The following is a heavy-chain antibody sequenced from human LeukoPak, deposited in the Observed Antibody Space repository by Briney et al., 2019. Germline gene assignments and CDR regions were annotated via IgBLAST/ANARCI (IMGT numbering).Heavy chain of an antibody. D-gene: IGHD3-22*01. Sequence: GSLRLSCAASGFTFSSYGMHWVRQAPGKGLEWVAVISYDGSNKYYADSVKGRFTISRDNSKNTLYLQMNSLRAEDTAVYYCAKEGYYDSSGLYQGIDYWGQGTLVTVSS. V-gene: IGHV3-30*18. CDR3: AKEGYYDSSGLYQGIDY. CDR2: ISYDGSNK. CDR1: GFTFSSYG. J-gene: IGHJ4*02.